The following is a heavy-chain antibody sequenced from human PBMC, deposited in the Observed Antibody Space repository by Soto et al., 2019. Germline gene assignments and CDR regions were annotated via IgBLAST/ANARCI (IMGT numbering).Heavy chain of an antibody. CDR3: ARVPLKAENWFDP. J-gene: IGHJ5*02. CDR2: INPNSRGT. V-gene: IGHV1-2*02. Sequence: QVQLVQSGAEVKKPGASVKVSCKASGYTFTDYFIHWVRQAPGQGFEWMGWINPNSRGTNYAQKFQGRDTMTGDTSNNTAYRERGGRRSDDPAVYYWARVPLKAENWFDPWGQGPRFTVSS. CDR1: GYTFTDYF.